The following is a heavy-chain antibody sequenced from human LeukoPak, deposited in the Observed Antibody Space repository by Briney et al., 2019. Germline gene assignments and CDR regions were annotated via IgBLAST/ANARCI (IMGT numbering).Heavy chain of an antibody. CDR2: MYYSGST. CDR1: GGSISSYY. CDR3: ARTTYMVGGDIIYIDD. J-gene: IGHJ4*03. V-gene: IGHV4-59*01. D-gene: IGHD3-10*01. Sequence: PSETLSLTCTVSGGSISSYYWNWIRHPPPQGLGGVGYMYYSGSTNYNTCLKSRVTTSKDTSKNQFSLKLSSVSAAVTSVYSSARTTYMVGGDIIYIDDWGEGTLVTVSS.